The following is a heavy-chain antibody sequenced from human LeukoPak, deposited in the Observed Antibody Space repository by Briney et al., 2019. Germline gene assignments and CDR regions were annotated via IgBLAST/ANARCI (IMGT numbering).Heavy chain of an antibody. D-gene: IGHD1-26*01. Sequence: SVKVSCKASGYTFTSYYMHWVRQAPGQGLEWMGGIIPIFGTANYAQKFQGRVTITADESTSTAYMELSSLRFEDTAVYYCARGGDYSGSYYFNWFDPWGQGTLVTVSS. CDR3: ARGGDYSGSYYFNWFDP. V-gene: IGHV1-69*13. CDR1: GYTFTSYY. CDR2: IIPIFGTA. J-gene: IGHJ5*02.